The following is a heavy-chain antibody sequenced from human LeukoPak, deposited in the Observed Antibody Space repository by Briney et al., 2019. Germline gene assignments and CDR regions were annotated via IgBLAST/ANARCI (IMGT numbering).Heavy chain of an antibody. CDR1: RYTFTGYY. J-gene: IGHJ5*02. CDR3: ARVLAVRRCRWFDP. Sequence: ASVKVSCKASRYTFTGYYMHWVRQAPGQELEWMGWINPNSGGTNYAQKFQGRVTMTRDTSISTAYMELSRLRSDDTAVYYCARVLAVRRCRWFDPWGQGTLVTVSS. D-gene: IGHD2-8*01. CDR2: INPNSGGT. V-gene: IGHV1-2*02.